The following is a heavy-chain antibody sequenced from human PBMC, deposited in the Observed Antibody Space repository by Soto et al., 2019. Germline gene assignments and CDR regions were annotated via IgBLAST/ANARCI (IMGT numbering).Heavy chain of an antibody. CDR2: IIPIFGTA. CDR1: GGTFSSYA. J-gene: IGHJ5*02. V-gene: IGHV1-69*01. CDR3: ARNMPAAGGNRFDP. Sequence: QVQLVQSGAEGKKPGSSVKVSCKASGGTFSSYAISWVRQAPGQGLEWIGGIIPIFGTANYAQKFQGRVTIIADASTTTAYMEPSSLRSDVMAVYCCARNMPAAGGNRFDPWGQGTLVTVSS. D-gene: IGHD6-13*01.